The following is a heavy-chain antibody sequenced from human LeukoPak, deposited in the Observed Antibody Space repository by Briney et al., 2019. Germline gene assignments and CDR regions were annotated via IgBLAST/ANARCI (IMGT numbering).Heavy chain of an antibody. CDR3: ARDSDGDYAFDY. CDR2: ISGSGDRT. Sequence: GGSLRLSCAASGFTFSNYAMNWVRQAPGKGLEWVSVISGSGDRTYYTDSVKGRFTISRDNSKNTLYLQMNSLRAEDTAVYYCARDSDGDYAFDYWGQGTLVTVSS. CDR1: GFTFSNYA. D-gene: IGHD4-17*01. V-gene: IGHV3-23*01. J-gene: IGHJ4*02.